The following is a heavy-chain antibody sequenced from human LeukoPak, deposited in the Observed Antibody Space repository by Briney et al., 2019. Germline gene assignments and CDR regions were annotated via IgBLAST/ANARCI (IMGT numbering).Heavy chain of an antibody. CDR2: ISYDGSNK. D-gene: IGHD4-17*01. CDR3: AKGVGGNIGDYGDYWPRQNDAFDI. V-gene: IGHV3-30*18. J-gene: IGHJ3*02. Sequence: HPGRSLGLSCAASGFTFSSYGMHWVRQAPGKGLEWVAVISYDGSNKYYADSVKGRFTISRDNSKNTLYLQMNSLRAEDTAVYYCAKGVGGNIGDYGDYWPRQNDAFDIWGQGTMVTVSS. CDR1: GFTFSSYG.